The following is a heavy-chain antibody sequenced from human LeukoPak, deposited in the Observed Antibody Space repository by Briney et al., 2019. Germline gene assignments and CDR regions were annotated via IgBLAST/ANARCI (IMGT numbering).Heavy chain of an antibody. D-gene: IGHD3-9*01. CDR2: IIPIFGTA. CDR1: GGAFSSYA. Sequence: ASVKVSCKASGGAFSSYAISWVRQAPGQGLEWMGGIIPIFGTANYAQKFQGRVTITADKSTSTAYMELSSLRSEDTAVYYCARGQVDYDILTGYYVFDYWGQGTLVTVSS. CDR3: ARGQVDYDILTGYYVFDY. V-gene: IGHV1-69*06. J-gene: IGHJ4*02.